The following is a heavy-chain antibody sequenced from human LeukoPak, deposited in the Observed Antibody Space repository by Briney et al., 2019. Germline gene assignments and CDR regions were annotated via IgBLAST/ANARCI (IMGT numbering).Heavy chain of an antibody. Sequence: GGSLRLSCAASGFTFSSYGMHWVRQAPGKGLEWVALIWYDGSNKYYADSVKGRFTISRDNSKNTLYLQMSSLRAEDTALYYCAKDGSDYDIDYWGQGTLVTVTS. CDR3: AKDGSDYDIDY. J-gene: IGHJ4*02. V-gene: IGHV3-33*06. CDR2: IWYDGSNK. D-gene: IGHD4-17*01. CDR1: GFTFSSYG.